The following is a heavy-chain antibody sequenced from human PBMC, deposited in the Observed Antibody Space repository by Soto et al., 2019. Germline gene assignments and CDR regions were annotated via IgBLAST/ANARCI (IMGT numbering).Heavy chain of an antibody. V-gene: IGHV3-23*01. CDR3: ATKGGSSEDAFDI. CDR2: ISGSCGST. CDR1: GFTFSSYA. D-gene: IGHD3-10*01. J-gene: IGHJ3*02. Sequence: GGSLRLSCAASGFTFSSYAMSWVRQAPGKGLEWVSAISGSCGSTYYADSVKGRFTISRDNSKNTLYLQMNSLRAEDTAVYYCATKGGSSEDAFDIWGQGTMVTVSS.